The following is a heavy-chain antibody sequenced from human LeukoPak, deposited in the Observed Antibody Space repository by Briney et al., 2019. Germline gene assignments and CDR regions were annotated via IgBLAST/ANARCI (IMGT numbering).Heavy chain of an antibody. CDR1: GFTFSSHA. CDR2: VSGGGGTT. CDR3: ARDLGSGSYYDY. D-gene: IGHD3-10*01. Sequence: GGSLRLSCAASGFTFSSHAVSWVRQPPGKGLEWVSSVSGGGGTTHYADSVKGRFTISRDNSKSTLYLQMNSLRAEDTAVYYCARDLGSGSYYDYWGQGTLVTVSS. J-gene: IGHJ4*02. V-gene: IGHV3-23*01.